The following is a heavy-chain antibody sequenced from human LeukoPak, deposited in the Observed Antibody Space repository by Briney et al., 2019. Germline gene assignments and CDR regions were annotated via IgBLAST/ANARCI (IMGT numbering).Heavy chain of an antibody. J-gene: IGHJ4*02. D-gene: IGHD3-16*01. V-gene: IGHV3-23*01. CDR1: GFTFSSYA. Sequence: GGSLRLSCAASGFTFSSYAMSWVRQAPGKGLEWVSAISGSGGSTYYADSVKGRFTISRDNSKNTLYLQMNSLRAEDTAVYYCATLITFGGVLVAVIQFFDYWGQGTLVTVSS. CDR2: ISGSGGST. CDR3: ATLITFGGVLVAVIQFFDY.